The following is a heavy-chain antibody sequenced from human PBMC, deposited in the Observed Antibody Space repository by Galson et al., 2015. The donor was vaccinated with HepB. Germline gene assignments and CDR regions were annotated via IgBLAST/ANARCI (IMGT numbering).Heavy chain of an antibody. Sequence: SVKVSCKASGYTFTNYGIHWVRQAPGQRLEWMGWINAGNGNTKYSQKFQDRVTITRDTSASTAYMELSSLRSDDTAVYYCAKGLLEFDYWGQGTLVTVSS. CDR2: INAGNGNT. CDR1: GYTFTNYG. J-gene: IGHJ4*02. V-gene: IGHV1-3*01. CDR3: AKGLLEFDY. D-gene: IGHD2/OR15-2a*01.